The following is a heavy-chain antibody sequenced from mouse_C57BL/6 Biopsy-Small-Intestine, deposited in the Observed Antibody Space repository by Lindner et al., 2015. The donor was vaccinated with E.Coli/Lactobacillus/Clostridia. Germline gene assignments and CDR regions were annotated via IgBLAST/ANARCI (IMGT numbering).Heavy chain of an antibody. Sequence: VQLQESGAELVSRGTSVKVSRKASGYAFTNYLIEWVKQRPGHGLEWVGEILPGSGSTNYNEKFKGKATFTADTSSNTAYMQLSSLTTEDSAIYYCARRWAALDYWGQGTTLTVSS. CDR1: GYAFTNYL. CDR2: ILPGSGST. D-gene: IGHD4-1*01. V-gene: IGHV1-9*01. J-gene: IGHJ2*01. CDR3: ARRWAALDY.